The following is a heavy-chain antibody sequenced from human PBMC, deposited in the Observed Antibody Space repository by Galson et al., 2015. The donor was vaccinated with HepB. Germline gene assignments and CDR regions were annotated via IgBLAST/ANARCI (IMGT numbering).Heavy chain of an antibody. CDR3: AARPGIAVAGLDY. D-gene: IGHD6-19*01. V-gene: IGHV1-3*04. CDR2: INTGNGDT. CDR1: GYTFTNYA. Sequence: SVKVSCKASGYTFTNYAIHWVRQAPGQRLEWMGWINTGNGDTKYSQKFQDRVTMTRDTSASIAYMELSSLRSEDTAVYYCAARPGIAVAGLDYWGQGTLVTVSS. J-gene: IGHJ4*02.